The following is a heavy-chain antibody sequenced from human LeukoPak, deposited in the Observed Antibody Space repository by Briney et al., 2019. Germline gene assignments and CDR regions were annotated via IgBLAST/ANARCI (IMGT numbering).Heavy chain of an antibody. CDR1: GYTISDYF. Sequence: GASVRVSCKASGYTISDYFMHWVRQAPGQGLEWMGWINPNTNGINYAQKFQGRVIITRDTSINNAYMELRSLTSDDTAIYYCASARYSGHEPFDFWGQGTLVTVST. J-gene: IGHJ4*02. CDR2: INPNTNGI. CDR3: ASARYSGHEPFDF. V-gene: IGHV1-2*02. D-gene: IGHD5-12*01.